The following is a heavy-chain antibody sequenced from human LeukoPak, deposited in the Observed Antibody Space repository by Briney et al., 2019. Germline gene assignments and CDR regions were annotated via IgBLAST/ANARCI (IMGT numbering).Heavy chain of an antibody. D-gene: IGHD2-8*01. V-gene: IGHV4-61*02. CDR1: GGSISSGSYY. CDR2: IYTSGST. CDR3: ARPARRYCTNGVCSDAFDI. J-gene: IGHJ3*02. Sequence: PSQTLSLTCTVSGGSISSGSYYWSWIRQPAGKGLEWIGRIYTSGSTNYNPSLKSRVTISVDTSKNQFSLKLSSVTAADTAVYYCARPARRYCTNGVCSDAFDIWGQGTMVTVSS.